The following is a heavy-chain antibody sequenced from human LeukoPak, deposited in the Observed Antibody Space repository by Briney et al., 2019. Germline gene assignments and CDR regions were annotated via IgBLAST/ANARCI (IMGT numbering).Heavy chain of an antibody. J-gene: IGHJ1*01. D-gene: IGHD3-10*01. Sequence: PGGSLRLSCAASGFTFSNYDMSWVRQTPGKGLEWVSGIRDSGDSTYYADSVKGRFTISRDNSKNTLYLQMNSLRAEDTAVYYCAKPPVYGSGFHHWGQGTRVTVAS. V-gene: IGHV3-23*01. CDR1: GFTFSNYD. CDR3: AKPPVYGSGFHH. CDR2: IRDSGDST.